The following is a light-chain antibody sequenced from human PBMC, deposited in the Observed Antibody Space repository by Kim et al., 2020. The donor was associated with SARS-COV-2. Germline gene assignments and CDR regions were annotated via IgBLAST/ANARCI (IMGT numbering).Light chain of an antibody. V-gene: IGKV3-15*01. J-gene: IGKJ4*01. CDR1: QSVSDN. Sequence: VSPGERATLPCRASQSVSDNLAWYQQKPGQAPRLLIYGSSTRATGIPARFSGSGSGTEFTLTISSLQSEDFAVYYCQQYDNWPPLTFGGGTKLEI. CDR2: GSS. CDR3: QQYDNWPPLT.